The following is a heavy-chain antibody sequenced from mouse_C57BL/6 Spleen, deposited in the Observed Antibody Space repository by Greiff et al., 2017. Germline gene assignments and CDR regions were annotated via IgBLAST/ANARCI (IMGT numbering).Heavy chain of an antibody. Sequence: VQLVESGPELVKPGASVKISCKASGYAFSSSWMNWVKQRPGKGLEWIGRIYPGDGDTNYNGKFKGKATLTADKSSSTAYMQLSSLTSEDSAVYFCARDYYGSRGFDYGGQGTTLTVSS. CDR3: ARDYYGSRGFDY. D-gene: IGHD1-1*01. CDR1: GYAFSSSW. CDR2: IYPGDGDT. V-gene: IGHV1-82*01. J-gene: IGHJ2*01.